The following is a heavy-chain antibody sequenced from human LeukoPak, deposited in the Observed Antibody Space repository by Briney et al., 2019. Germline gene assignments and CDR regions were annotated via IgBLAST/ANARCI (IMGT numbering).Heavy chain of an antibody. CDR1: GAFITNSHW. CDR3: ARNGGQQLSRSWFDP. D-gene: IGHD6-13*01. V-gene: IGHV4-4*02. Sequence: SETLSLTCAVSGAFITNSHWWSWARQPPGKGLEWIGEIYHSGSTNYNPSLKSRVTISVDTSKNQFSLKLSSVTAADTAVYYCARNGGQQLSRSWFDPWGQGTLVTVSS. J-gene: IGHJ5*02. CDR2: IYHSGST.